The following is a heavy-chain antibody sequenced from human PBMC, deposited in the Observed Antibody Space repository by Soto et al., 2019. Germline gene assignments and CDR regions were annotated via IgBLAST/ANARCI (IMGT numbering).Heavy chain of an antibody. J-gene: IGHJ4*02. Sequence: PGESLKISCKGSGYSFTNYWISWVREMPGKGPEWMGKIDPSYSYTNHSPSYHGHVTISADKSVNTAHLQWTGLMASVTAMYFGVRHAYYDSETSHLSYWGQGTLVTVSS. CDR1: GYSFTNYW. CDR2: IDPSYSYT. D-gene: IGHD3-10*01. V-gene: IGHV5-10-1*01. CDR3: VRHAYYDSETSHLSY.